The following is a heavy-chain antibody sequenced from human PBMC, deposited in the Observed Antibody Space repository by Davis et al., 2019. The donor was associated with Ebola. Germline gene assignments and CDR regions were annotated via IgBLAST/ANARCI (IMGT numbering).Heavy chain of an antibody. D-gene: IGHD6-13*01. V-gene: IGHV5-51*01. CDR3: ARRGVISSWSDY. J-gene: IGHJ4*02. Sequence: GESLKISCKGSGYTFTTYWIVWVRQMPGKGLECMGIIFPGDSDTRYSPSFQGQVTISADKSISTAYLQWSSLKASDTAMYYCARRGVISSWSDYWGQGTLVTVSS. CDR2: IFPGDSDT. CDR1: GYTFTTYW.